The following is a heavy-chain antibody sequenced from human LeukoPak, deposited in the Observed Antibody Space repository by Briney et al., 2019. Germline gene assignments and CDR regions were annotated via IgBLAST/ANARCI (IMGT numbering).Heavy chain of an antibody. J-gene: IGHJ4*02. Sequence: PGGSLRLSCADSGFTLGRYSINWVRQAPGKGLEWVSTISSISHYIYSAASVKGRFTISRDNAKNSMYLQMNSLRAEDTGVYYCARDLSLGNPGGFDYWGQGALVTVSS. CDR2: ISSISHYI. D-gene: IGHD3-16*01. V-gene: IGHV3-21*01. CDR1: GFTLGRYS. CDR3: ARDLSLGNPGGFDY.